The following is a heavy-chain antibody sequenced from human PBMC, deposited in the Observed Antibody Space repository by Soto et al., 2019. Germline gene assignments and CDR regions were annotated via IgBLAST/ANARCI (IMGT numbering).Heavy chain of an antibody. CDR1: GYIFTSYW. D-gene: IGHD4-17*01. CDR2: IYPGDSDT. Sequence: GESLKISCNGSGYIFTSYWIGWVRQMPGKGLEWMGIIYPGDSDTRYSPSFQGQVTISADKSISTAYLQWSSLKASDTAMYYCARLSDYGGNSIHYYYGMDVWGQGTTVTVSS. J-gene: IGHJ6*02. V-gene: IGHV5-51*01. CDR3: ARLSDYGGNSIHYYYGMDV.